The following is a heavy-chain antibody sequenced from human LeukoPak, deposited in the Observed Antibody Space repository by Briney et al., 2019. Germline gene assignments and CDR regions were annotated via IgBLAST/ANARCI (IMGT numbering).Heavy chain of an antibody. CDR3: AKSYSSGWNYFDY. V-gene: IGHV3-23*01. Sequence: GGSLRLSCAASGFTFSRYAMSWVRQAPGKGLEWVSRISGSGGTTYYADSVKGRFTISRDNSKNTLYVQMNSLRAEDTAVYYCAKSYSSGWNYFDYWGQGTLVTVSS. CDR2: ISGSGGTT. J-gene: IGHJ4*02. D-gene: IGHD6-19*01. CDR1: GFTFSRYA.